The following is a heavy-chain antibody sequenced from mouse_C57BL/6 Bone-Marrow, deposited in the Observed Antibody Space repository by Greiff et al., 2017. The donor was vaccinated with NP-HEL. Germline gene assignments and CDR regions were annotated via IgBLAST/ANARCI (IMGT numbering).Heavy chain of an antibody. CDR2: IYPRDGST. CDR3: ARRITTVVACYWYFDV. V-gene: IGHV1-85*01. Sequence: QVQLQQSGPELVKPGASVKLSCKASGYTFTSYDINWVKQRPGQGLEWIGWIYPRDGSTTYNEKFKGKATLTVDTSSSTAYMELHSLTSEDSAVYFCARRITTVVACYWYFDVWGTGTTVTVSS. D-gene: IGHD1-1*01. CDR1: GYTFTSYD. J-gene: IGHJ1*03.